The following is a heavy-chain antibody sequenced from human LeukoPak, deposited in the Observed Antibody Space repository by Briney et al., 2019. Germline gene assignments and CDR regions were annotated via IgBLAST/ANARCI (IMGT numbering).Heavy chain of an antibody. V-gene: IGHV3-11*04. CDR3: ARVLHAYLQSSPLNY. CDR1: GFTFSDYY. D-gene: IGHD4-11*01. J-gene: IGHJ4*02. Sequence: GGSLRLSCAASGFTFSDYYMSWIRQAPGKGLEWISYISTRGTTIYYADSVRGRFTISRDNAKNSLYLQLNSLRAEDTAVYYCARVLHAYLQSSPLNYWGQGTLVTVSS. CDR2: ISTRGTTI.